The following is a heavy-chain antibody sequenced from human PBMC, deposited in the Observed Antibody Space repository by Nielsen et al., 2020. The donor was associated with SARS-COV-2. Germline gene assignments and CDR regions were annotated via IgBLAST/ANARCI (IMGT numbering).Heavy chain of an antibody. CDR2: INSDGSST. Sequence: GGLRLSCAASGFTFSSYWMHWVRQAPGKGLVWVSRINSDGSSTSYADSVKGRFTISRDNAKNTLYLQMNSLRAEDTAVYYCARDRFWSGYYDYWGQGTLVTVSS. D-gene: IGHD3-3*01. CDR1: GFTFSSYW. CDR3: ARDRFWSGYYDY. V-gene: IGHV3-74*01. J-gene: IGHJ4*02.